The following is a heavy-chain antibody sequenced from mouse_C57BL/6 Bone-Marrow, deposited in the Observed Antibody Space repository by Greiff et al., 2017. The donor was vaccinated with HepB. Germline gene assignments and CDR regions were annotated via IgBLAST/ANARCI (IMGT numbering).Heavy chain of an antibody. V-gene: IGHV6-3*01. CDR3: TASLYGNYWYFDV. Sequence: EVHLVESGGGLVQPGGSMKLSCVASGFTFSNYWMNWVRQSPEKGLEWVAQIRLKSDNYATHYAESVKGRFTISRDDSKSSVYLQMNNLRAEDTGIYYCTASLYGNYWYFDVWGTGTTVTVSS. CDR1: GFTFSNYW. CDR2: IRLKSDNYAT. D-gene: IGHD2-1*01. J-gene: IGHJ1*03.